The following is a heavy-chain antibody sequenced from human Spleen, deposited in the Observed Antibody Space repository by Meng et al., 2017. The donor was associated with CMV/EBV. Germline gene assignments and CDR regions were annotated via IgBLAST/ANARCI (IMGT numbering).Heavy chain of an antibody. J-gene: IGHJ6*02. Sequence: SETLSLTCAVYGGSFSGYYWSWIRQPPGKGLEWIGEINHSGSTNYNPSLKSRLTISVDTSKNQFSLKLSSVSAADTAVYYCARDRAGACYYYGMDVWGQGTTVTVSS. D-gene: IGHD1-26*01. CDR2: INHSGST. V-gene: IGHV4-34*01. CDR1: GGSFSGYY. CDR3: ARDRAGACYYYGMDV.